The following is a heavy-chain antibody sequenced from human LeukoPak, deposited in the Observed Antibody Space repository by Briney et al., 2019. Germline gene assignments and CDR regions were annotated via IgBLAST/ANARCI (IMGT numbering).Heavy chain of an antibody. CDR3: AKDRNGGYSYGLLDY. V-gene: IGHV3-30*18. D-gene: IGHD5-18*01. CDR1: GFTFSSYG. Sequence: QPGRSLRLSCAASGFTFSSYGMHWVRQAPGKGLEWVAVISYDGSNKYYADSVKGRFTISRDNSKNTLYLQMNSLRAEDTAVYYCAKDRNGGYSYGLLDYWGQGTLVTVSS. CDR2: ISYDGSNK. J-gene: IGHJ4*02.